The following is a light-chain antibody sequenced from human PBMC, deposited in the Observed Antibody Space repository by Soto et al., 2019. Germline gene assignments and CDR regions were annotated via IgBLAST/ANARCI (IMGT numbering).Light chain of an antibody. Sequence: IVWTQSPGTLSLSPGERATLSCRASQCVSSSYLAWYQQKPGQAPRLLIYGASSKATGIPDRFSGSGSGTDVTLTISRLEPEDFAVYYCQQYGSSPLTFGGGTKVEIK. CDR3: QQYGSSPLT. V-gene: IGKV3-20*01. CDR2: GAS. CDR1: QCVSSSY. J-gene: IGKJ4*01.